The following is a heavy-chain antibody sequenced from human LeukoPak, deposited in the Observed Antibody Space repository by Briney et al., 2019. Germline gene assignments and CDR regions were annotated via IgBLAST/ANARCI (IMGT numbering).Heavy chain of an antibody. CDR1: GYTFTAYY. CDR3: ASTAYCSGGSCPYTNDY. CDR2: INPNSGGT. J-gene: IGHJ4*02. D-gene: IGHD2-15*01. Sequence: ASVKVSCKASGYTFTAYYIHWVRQAPGQGLEWMGWINPNSGGTNYAQKFQGRVTMTRDTSISTAYMELSRLRSDDTAVYYCASTAYCSGGSCPYTNDYWGQGTLVTVSS. V-gene: IGHV1-2*02.